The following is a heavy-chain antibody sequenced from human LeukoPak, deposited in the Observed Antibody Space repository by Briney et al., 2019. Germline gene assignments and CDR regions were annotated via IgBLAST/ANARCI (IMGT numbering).Heavy chain of an antibody. Sequence: SETLSLTCTVSGGSISSYYWSWIRQPPGKGLEWIGYIYYSGSTNYNPSLKSRVTISVDTSKNQFSLKLSSVTAADTAVYYCTEGGTTTWVEDYWGQGTLVTVSS. D-gene: IGHD2-2*01. V-gene: IGHV4-59*01. CDR3: TEGGTTTWVEDY. CDR2: IYYSGST. CDR1: GGSISSYY. J-gene: IGHJ4*02.